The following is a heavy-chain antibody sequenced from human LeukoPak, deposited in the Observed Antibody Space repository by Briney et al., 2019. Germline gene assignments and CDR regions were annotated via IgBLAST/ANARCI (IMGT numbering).Heavy chain of an antibody. Sequence: ASVKVSCKASGYTFTGYYMHWVRQAPGQGLEWMGRINPNSGGTNYAQKFQGRVTMTRDTSISTAYMELSRLRSDDTAVYYCARAVGTTAFWFDPWGQGTLVTVSS. CDR3: ARAVGTTAFWFDP. CDR2: INPNSGGT. D-gene: IGHD4-17*01. J-gene: IGHJ5*02. CDR1: GYTFTGYY. V-gene: IGHV1-2*06.